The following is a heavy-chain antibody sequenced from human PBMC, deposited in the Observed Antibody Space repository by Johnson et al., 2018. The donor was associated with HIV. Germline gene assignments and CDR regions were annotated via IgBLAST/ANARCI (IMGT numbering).Heavy chain of an antibody. CDR3: ARDGPRGSYGAFDI. CDR1: GFTFDDCG. Sequence: VLLVESGGGVVQPGRSLRLSCAASGFTFDDCGMSWVRQGPGKGLEWVSGINWNGGSTGYADSVKGRFTISRDNAKNSLYLQMNSLRAEDTALYYCARDGPRGSYGAFDIWGQGTMVTVSS. J-gene: IGHJ3*02. CDR2: INWNGGST. D-gene: IGHD1-26*01. V-gene: IGHV3-20*04.